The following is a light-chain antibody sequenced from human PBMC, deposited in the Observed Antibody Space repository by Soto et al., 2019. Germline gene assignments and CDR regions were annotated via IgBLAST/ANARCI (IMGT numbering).Light chain of an antibody. CDR1: QSVSSY. CDR3: QQRSNWPPEIT. J-gene: IGKJ5*01. CDR2: DAS. V-gene: IGKV3-11*01. Sequence: EIVLTQSPATLSLSPGERATLSCRASQSVSSYLAWYQQKPGQAPRLLIYDASNRATGIPARFSGSGSGTDFTLTLSSLEPEDFAVYSCQQRSNWPPEITFGQGTRLEIK.